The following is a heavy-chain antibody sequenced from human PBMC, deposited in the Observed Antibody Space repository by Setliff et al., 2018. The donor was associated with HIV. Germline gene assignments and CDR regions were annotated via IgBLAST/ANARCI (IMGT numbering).Heavy chain of an antibody. CDR1: GFSFSSYW. CDR2: IKEDGSEK. Sequence: GGSLRLSCAASGFSFSSYWMTWLRQAPGKGLEWVANIKEDGSEKYYVDSVKGRFTISRDNAKNSLYLQMNSLRAEDTAVYYCARPQGAYSGYDHFDYWGQGTLVTVS. V-gene: IGHV3-7*01. D-gene: IGHD5-12*01. CDR3: ARPQGAYSGYDHFDY. J-gene: IGHJ4*02.